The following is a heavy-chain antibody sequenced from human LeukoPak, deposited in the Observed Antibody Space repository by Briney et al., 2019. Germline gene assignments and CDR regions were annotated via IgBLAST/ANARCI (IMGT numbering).Heavy chain of an antibody. V-gene: IGHV1-18*01. CDR1: GFTFKSYG. CDR3: ARDVSYYGSGTYGDY. Sequence: GASVKVSCKAAGFTFKSYGFSWVRQAPGQALEWMGWISAYNGNTNYAQKFKGRVTMTTDTSSRTAYLEVRSMRSDDTAVYYCARDVSYYGSGTYGDYWGQGTLVTVSP. J-gene: IGHJ4*02. D-gene: IGHD3-10*01. CDR2: ISAYNGNT.